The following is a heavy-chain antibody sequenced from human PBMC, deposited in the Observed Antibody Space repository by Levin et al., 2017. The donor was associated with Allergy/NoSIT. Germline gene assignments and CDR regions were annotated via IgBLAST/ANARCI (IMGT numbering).Heavy chain of an antibody. D-gene: IGHD2-15*01. CDR2: TKQDGSEK. Sequence: GESLKISCEASGFTFSSYWMSWVRQAPGKGLEWVANTKQDGSEKYYVDSVKGRFTISRDNAKSSLYLQMNSLRPEETAVYYCARDRGYCSGGSCPSQNLFDYWGQGTLVTVSS. J-gene: IGHJ4*02. V-gene: IGHV3-7*01. CDR3: ARDRGYCSGGSCPSQNLFDY. CDR1: GFTFSSYW.